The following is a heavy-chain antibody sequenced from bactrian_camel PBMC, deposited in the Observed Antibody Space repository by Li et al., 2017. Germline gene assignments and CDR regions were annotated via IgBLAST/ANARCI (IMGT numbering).Heavy chain of an antibody. J-gene: IGHJ6*01. CDR3: AKGGRSYSDYGS. Sequence: QVQLVESGGGLVQPGGSLRLSCAASGFTFSIYSMTWVRQAPGKGLEWVGSISSDGSNTYYTDSVKGRFTVSRDNAKNTVYLQMNSLKTEDTSMYYCAKGGRSYSDYGSRCQGTQVTVS. CDR1: GFTFSIYS. CDR2: ISSDGSNT. V-gene: IGHV3-2*01. D-gene: IGHD4*01.